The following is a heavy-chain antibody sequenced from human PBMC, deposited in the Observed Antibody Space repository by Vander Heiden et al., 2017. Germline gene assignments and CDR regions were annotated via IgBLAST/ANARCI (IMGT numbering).Heavy chain of an antibody. CDR3: AKRGLGNTWNADDY. CDR1: GFTVCSCA. Sequence: EVQLLASGRGVVQPGGSVRLSCRASGFTVCSCARSWVRQASGKGLEWVAAISGSGSCTYHADSVKGRFTISRDSSQNTLYLQMNSLRAEDTAEYYCAKRGLGNTWNADDYLGQGTLVTVSS. V-gene: IGHV3-23*01. D-gene: IGHD1-1*01. J-gene: IGHJ4*02. CDR2: ISGSGSCT.